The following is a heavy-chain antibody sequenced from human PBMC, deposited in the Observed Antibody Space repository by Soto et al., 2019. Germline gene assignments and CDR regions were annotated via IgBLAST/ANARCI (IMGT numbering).Heavy chain of an antibody. J-gene: IGHJ4*02. Sequence: QVQLVQSGAEVRKPGASVRVSCKASGYSFTSYGISWVRQAPGRGLEWMGWISAYTGDTKYTQNFQGRVTLTTDTSASPVYMELGSLRSDDTAVYYCARTSSSGWSLSPSDYWGQGTLVTVSS. CDR3: ARTSSSGWSLSPSDY. CDR2: ISAYTGDT. V-gene: IGHV1-18*04. D-gene: IGHD6-19*01. CDR1: GYSFTSYG.